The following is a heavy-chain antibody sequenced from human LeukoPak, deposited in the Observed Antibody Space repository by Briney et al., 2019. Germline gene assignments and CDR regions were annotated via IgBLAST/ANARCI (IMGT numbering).Heavy chain of an antibody. CDR3: AKDIAQGYTFGSIEQDY. CDR2: ISESGSGT. D-gene: IGHD5-18*01. Sequence: GSLRLSRAVSGLPFSRYAMSWVRQAPGKGLEWVSAISESGSGTYYADSVKGRFTISRDNSKDTLSLQMNSLRAEDTAVYYCAKDIAQGYTFGSIEQDYWGQGTLVTVSS. V-gene: IGHV3-23*01. J-gene: IGHJ4*02. CDR1: GLPFSRYA.